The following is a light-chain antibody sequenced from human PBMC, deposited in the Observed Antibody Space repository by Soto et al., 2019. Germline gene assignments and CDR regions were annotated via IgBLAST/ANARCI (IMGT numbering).Light chain of an antibody. J-gene: IGKJ1*01. CDR2: VSS. Sequence: EIVMTQSPATLSVSPGERATLSCRASQSVSSNLAWYQQKPGQAPMLLFYVSSTRATGILARFSGSGSGTEFTLSFSSLQSEDFAVYYCQQYNNWPPVTFGQGTKVDIK. CDR1: QSVSSN. V-gene: IGKV3-15*01. CDR3: QQYNNWPPVT.